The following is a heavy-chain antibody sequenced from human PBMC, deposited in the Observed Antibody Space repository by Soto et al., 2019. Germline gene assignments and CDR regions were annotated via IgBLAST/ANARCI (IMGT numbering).Heavy chain of an antibody. D-gene: IGHD2-2*01. Sequence: EVQLVESGGGLVQPGGSLRLSCAASGFTFSSYDMHWVRQATGKGLEWVSAIGTAGDTYYPGSVKGRFTISRENAKNSLHLQMNSLRAEDTAVYYCARAGYCSSTSCHGFDYWGQGTLVTVSS. CDR1: GFTFSSYD. V-gene: IGHV3-13*01. CDR3: ARAGYCSSTSCHGFDY. J-gene: IGHJ4*02. CDR2: IGTAGDT.